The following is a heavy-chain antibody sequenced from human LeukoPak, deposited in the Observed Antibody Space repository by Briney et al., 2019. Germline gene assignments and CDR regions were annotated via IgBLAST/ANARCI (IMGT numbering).Heavy chain of an antibody. Sequence: GSSLSLSCAPSAFTFSSYAMHSVRQAPSKWLEWVTVISYDGSNKYYADSVKARFTIVRENSKNTLYLQMNSMRGEDTAVYNCAFSSGWNFDYWGQGNLVTVSS. V-gene: IGHV3-30-3*01. CDR2: ISYDGSNK. J-gene: IGHJ4*02. D-gene: IGHD6-19*01. CDR3: AFSSGWNFDY. CDR1: AFTFSSYA.